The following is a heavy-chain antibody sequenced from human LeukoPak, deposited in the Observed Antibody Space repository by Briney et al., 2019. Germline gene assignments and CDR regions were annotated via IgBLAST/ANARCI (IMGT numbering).Heavy chain of an antibody. Sequence: PGGSLRLSCAASGFTFSSYAMSWVRQAPGKGLEWVSAISGSGGSTYYADSVRGRFTISRDNSKSTLSLQMNSLRAEDTAIYYCATYRQVLLPFVSWGQGTLVTVSS. D-gene: IGHD2-8*02. V-gene: IGHV3-23*01. J-gene: IGHJ5*02. CDR2: ISGSGGST. CDR1: GFTFSSYA. CDR3: ATYRQVLLPFVS.